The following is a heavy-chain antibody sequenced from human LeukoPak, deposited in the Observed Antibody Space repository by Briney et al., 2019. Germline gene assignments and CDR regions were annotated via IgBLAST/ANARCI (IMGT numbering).Heavy chain of an antibody. D-gene: IGHD3-22*01. CDR3: ARGGDSSGYYAQVDY. J-gene: IGHJ4*02. V-gene: IGHV4-34*01. CDR1: GGSFSGYY. CDR2: INHSGSS. Sequence: SETLSLTCAVYGGSFSGYYWSWIRQSPGKGLEWIGEINHSGSSNYNSSLKSRVTISVDTSKNQFSLKLSSVTAADTAVYYCARGGDSSGYYAQVDYWGQGTLVTVSS.